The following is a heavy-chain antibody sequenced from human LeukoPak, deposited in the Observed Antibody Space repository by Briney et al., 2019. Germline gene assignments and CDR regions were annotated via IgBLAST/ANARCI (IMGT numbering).Heavy chain of an antibody. J-gene: IGHJ4*02. CDR3: ARGSVDTAMVTYY. CDR2: IIPILGIA. V-gene: IGHV1-69*04. D-gene: IGHD5-18*01. Sequence: ASVKVSCKASGGTFSSYAISWVRQAPGQGLEWMGRIIPILGIANYAQKFQGRVTITADKSTSTAYMELSSLRSEDTAVYYCARGSVDTAMVTYYWGQGTPVTVSS. CDR1: GGTFSSYA.